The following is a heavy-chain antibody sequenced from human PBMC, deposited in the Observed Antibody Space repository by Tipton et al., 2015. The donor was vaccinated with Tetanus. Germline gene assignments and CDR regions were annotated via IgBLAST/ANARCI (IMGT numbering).Heavy chain of an antibody. J-gene: IGHJ4*02. V-gene: IGHV3-23*01. CDR3: AQSKRGYSYGPFDL. CDR2: ISGSGSAT. D-gene: IGHD5-18*01. Sequence: SLRLSCAASGFSFTNSAVSWVRQAPGKGLEWVSTISGSGSATYYAGSVGGRFTISRDNSKKTLYLQMHSLSVEDTAIYYCAQSKRGYSYGPFDLWGQGSLVTVSS. CDR1: GFSFTNSA.